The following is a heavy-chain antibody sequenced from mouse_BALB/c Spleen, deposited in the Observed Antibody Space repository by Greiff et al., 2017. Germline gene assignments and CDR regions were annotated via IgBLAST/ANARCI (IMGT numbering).Heavy chain of an antibody. D-gene: IGHD1-3*01. Sequence: EVQLVESGGGLVQPKGSLKLSCAASGFTFNTYAMNWVRQAPGKGLEWVARIRSKSNNYATYYADSVKDRFTISRDDSQSMLYLQMNNLKTEDTAMYYCVRVGNYAMDYWGQGTSVTVSS. CDR1: GFTFNTYA. J-gene: IGHJ4*01. V-gene: IGHV10-1*02. CDR3: VRVGNYAMDY. CDR2: IRSKSNNYAT.